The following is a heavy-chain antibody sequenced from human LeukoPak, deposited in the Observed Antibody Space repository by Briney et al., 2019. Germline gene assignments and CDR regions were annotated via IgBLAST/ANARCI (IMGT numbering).Heavy chain of an antibody. CDR2: IYSGGST. CDR3: ARRIYYDSSGPPGH. J-gene: IGHJ4*02. Sequence: PGGSLGLSCAASGFTVSSNYMSWVRQAPGKGLEWVSVIYSGGSTYYADSVKGRFTISRDNSKNTLYLQMNSLRAEDTAVYYCARRIYYDSSGPPGHWGQGTLVTVSS. D-gene: IGHD3-22*01. V-gene: IGHV3-53*01. CDR1: GFTVSSNY.